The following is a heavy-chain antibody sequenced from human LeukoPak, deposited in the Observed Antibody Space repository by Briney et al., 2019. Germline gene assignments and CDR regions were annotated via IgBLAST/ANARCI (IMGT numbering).Heavy chain of an antibody. CDR1: GFSIRSDYY. CDR3: ARDPLADY. J-gene: IGHJ4*02. CDR2: ISHSGST. V-gene: IGHV4-38-2*02. Sequence: PSGTLSLTCAVSGFSIRSDYYWGWIRQPPGGGLEWIGSISHSGSTYYTPSLKSRVTISVDPSKNQFSLNLRSVTAADTAVYYCARDPLADYWGQGILVTVSS.